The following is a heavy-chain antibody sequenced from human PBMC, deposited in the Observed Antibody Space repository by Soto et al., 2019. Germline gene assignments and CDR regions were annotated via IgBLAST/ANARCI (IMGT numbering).Heavy chain of an antibody. CDR3: ATTPLYCSGGSCQDY. J-gene: IGHJ4*02. V-gene: IGHV3-9*01. D-gene: IGHD2-15*01. CDR1: GFTFDDYA. Sequence: EVQLVESGGGLVQPGRSLRLSCAASGFTFDDYAMHWVRQAPGKGLEWVSGISWNSGSIGYADPVKGRFTISRDNAKNSLYLQMNSLRAEDTALYYCATTPLYCSGGSCQDYWGQGTLVTVSS. CDR2: ISWNSGSI.